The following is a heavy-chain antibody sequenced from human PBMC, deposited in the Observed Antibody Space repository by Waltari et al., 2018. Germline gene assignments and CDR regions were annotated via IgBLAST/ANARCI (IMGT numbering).Heavy chain of an antibody. J-gene: IGHJ4*02. D-gene: IGHD3-22*01. CDR2: INPNSGGT. CDR3: ARMSTMIVVEDY. Sequence: QVQLVQSGAEVKKPGASVKVSCKASGYTFPGYSMTWVRQAPGQGPEWMGRINPNSGGTNYAQKFQGRVTMTRDTSISTAYMELSRLRSDDTAVYYCARMSTMIVVEDYWGQGTLVTVSS. CDR1: GYTFPGYS. V-gene: IGHV1-2*06.